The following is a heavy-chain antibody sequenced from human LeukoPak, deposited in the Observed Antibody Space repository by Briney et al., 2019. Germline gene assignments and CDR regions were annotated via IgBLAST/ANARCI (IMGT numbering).Heavy chain of an antibody. V-gene: IGHV3-20*04. CDR2: INWDGGST. CDR3: ARAPGYYDSSGASSHMDV. Sequence: GGSLRLSCAASGFTFDDYGMSWVRQAPGKGLEWVSGINWDGGSTGYADSVKGRFTISRDNAKNSLYLQMNSLRAEDTALYYCARAPGYYDSSGASSHMDVWGKGTTATVSS. D-gene: IGHD3-22*01. CDR1: GFTFDDYG. J-gene: IGHJ6*03.